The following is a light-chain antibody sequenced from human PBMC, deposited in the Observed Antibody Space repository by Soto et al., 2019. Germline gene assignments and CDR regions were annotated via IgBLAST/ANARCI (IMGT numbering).Light chain of an antibody. CDR1: QIVRSTY. CDR3: QQYDTKPTNP. V-gene: IGKV3-20*01. J-gene: IGKJ4*01. Sequence: EIVLTQSPGTLSLSPGEGATLSCRASQIVRSTYLAWFQQKPGQAPRLLIYGASTRATGIPDRFSGSGSGTDFTLTISGLDPKDFALYYCQQYDTKPTNPFGGGTKVDIX. CDR2: GAS.